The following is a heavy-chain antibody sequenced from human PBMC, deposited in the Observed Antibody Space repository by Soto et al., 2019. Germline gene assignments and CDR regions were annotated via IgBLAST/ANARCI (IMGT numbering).Heavy chain of an antibody. V-gene: IGHV3-15*07. CDR3: TSDQGGEVVVDY. CDR2: IKSKSEGGST. J-gene: IGHJ4*02. D-gene: IGHD2-15*01. CDR1: GFTFTSAW. Sequence: EVQLVESGGGLVKPGGSLRISCAASGFTFTSAWMNWVRQAPGQGLEWVGRIKSKSEGGSTDYAAPVKGRFTISRDDSNTTLYLQMNSLKTEDTAVYYCTSDQGGEVVVDYWGQGTLVTVSS.